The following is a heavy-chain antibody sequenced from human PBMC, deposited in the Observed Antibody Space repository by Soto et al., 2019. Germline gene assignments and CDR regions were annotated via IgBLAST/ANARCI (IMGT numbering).Heavy chain of an antibody. Sequence: QVQLMQSGAEVKKPGASVRVSCKASGYPFTTYGISWVRQAPGQGPEWMGWSSGYNDDRNYAQKFRGRVTMTIDTSTSTAFMDLRSLRPDDSAVYYCSRASRAYGDCDYGGQGTLVPVSS. V-gene: IGHV1-18*01. CDR3: SRASRAYGDCDY. CDR1: GYPFTTYG. CDR2: SSGYNDDR. J-gene: IGHJ4*02. D-gene: IGHD4-17*01.